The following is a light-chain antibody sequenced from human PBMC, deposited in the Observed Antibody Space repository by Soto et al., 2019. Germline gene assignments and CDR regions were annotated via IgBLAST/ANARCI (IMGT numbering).Light chain of an antibody. CDR3: QHYNNWPPIT. V-gene: IGKV3D-15*01. Sequence: EIVMTQSPATLSVSPGERATLSCRASQSVSSNLAWYQQKPGQVPRLLIYGASARATGIPARFSGSGSGTEFTLTISSLQSEDFAVYYCQHYNNWPPITFGQGTRLEIK. CDR2: GAS. CDR1: QSVSSN. J-gene: IGKJ5*01.